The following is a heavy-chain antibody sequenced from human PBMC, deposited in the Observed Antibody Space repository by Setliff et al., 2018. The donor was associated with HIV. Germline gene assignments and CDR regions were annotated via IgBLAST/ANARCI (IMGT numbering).Heavy chain of an antibody. J-gene: IGHJ6*03. CDR3: ARPYSSSSYYYYHMDV. CDR2: IYTSGST. CDR1: GDSVSNGRYY. V-gene: IGHV4-61*09. Sequence: SETLSLTCTVSGDSVSNGRYYWSWIRQPAGRGLEWIGHIYTSGSTDYNPSLKSRVTISVDTSKNQFSLKMSSVTAADTAVYYCARPYSSSSYYYYHMDVWGKGTAVTVSS. D-gene: IGHD6-6*01.